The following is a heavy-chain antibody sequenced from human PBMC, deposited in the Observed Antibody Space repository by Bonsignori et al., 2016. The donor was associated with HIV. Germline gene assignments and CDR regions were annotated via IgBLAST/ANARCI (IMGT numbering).Heavy chain of an antibody. Sequence: WIRQPPGKGLEWIGYSHDAGSAHYNPSLKSRVSMLVDTAKKQFSLHLSSVTAADTALYFCARGDYDLLTGNFYYFDSWGQGILVTVSS. CDR2: SHDAGSA. J-gene: IGHJ4*02. D-gene: IGHD3-9*01. V-gene: IGHV4-59*01. CDR3: ARGDYDLLTGNFYYFDS.